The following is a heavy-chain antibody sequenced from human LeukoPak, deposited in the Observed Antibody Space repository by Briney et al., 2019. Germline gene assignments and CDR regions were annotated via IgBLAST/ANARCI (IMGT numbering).Heavy chain of an antibody. CDR1: GFSFTSYA. V-gene: IGHV3-48*01. Sequence: PGGSLRLSCEVSGFSFTSYAMTWVRQVPGKGLEWIAYITGTSTTFYYADSVKGRFTISRDNARNSLYLQMNSLTVEDTAVYYCARSLSGYDPLSAFWGNGTRVTVS. CDR3: ARSLSGYDPLSAF. D-gene: IGHD5-12*01. CDR2: ITGTSTTF. J-gene: IGHJ4*01.